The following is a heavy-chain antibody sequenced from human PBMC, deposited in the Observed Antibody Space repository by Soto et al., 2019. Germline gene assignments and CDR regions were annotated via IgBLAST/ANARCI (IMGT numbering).Heavy chain of an antibody. Sequence: ASVKLSCKASGYTFTSYDINWVRQATGQGLEWMGWMNPNSGNTGYAQKFQGRVTMTRNTSISTAYTELSSLRSEDTAVYYCARWDLGYCSGGSCYRDFYGMDVWGQGTTVTLSS. V-gene: IGHV1-8*01. J-gene: IGHJ6*02. D-gene: IGHD2-15*01. CDR2: MNPNSGNT. CDR1: GYTFTSYD. CDR3: ARWDLGYCSGGSCYRDFYGMDV.